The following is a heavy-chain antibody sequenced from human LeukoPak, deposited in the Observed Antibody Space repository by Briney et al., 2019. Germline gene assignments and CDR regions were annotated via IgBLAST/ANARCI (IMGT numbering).Heavy chain of an antibody. J-gene: IGHJ4*02. V-gene: IGHV4-30-4*08. D-gene: IGHD1-26*01. CDR1: GGSISSGDYY. CDR3: ARDRGNYSFDY. CDR2: IYYSGST. Sequence: SETLSLTCTVSGGSISSGDYYWSWLRQPPGKGLEWIGYIYYSGSTYYNPPLKSRVTISVDTSKNQFSLKLSSVTAADTAVYYCARDRGNYSFDYWGQGTLVTVSS.